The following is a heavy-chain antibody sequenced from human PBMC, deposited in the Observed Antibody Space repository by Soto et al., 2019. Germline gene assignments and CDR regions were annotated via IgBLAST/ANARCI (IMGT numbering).Heavy chain of an antibody. J-gene: IGHJ4*02. V-gene: IGHV1-69*02. CDR1: GGTFSSYT. CDR3: ARYPIDSGYDLGTY. CDR2: NIPILGIA. D-gene: IGHD5-12*01. Sequence: QVQLVQSGAEVKKPGSSVKVSCKASGGTFSSYTISWVRQAPGQGLEWMGRNIPILGIANYAQKFQGRVTITEAKSTSTAYMELSSLGSEDTAVYYCARYPIDSGYDLGTYWGQGTLVTVSS.